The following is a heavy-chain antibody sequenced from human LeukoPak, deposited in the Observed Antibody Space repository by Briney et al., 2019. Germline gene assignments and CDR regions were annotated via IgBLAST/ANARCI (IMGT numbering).Heavy chain of an antibody. CDR3: ARNPLWFGEWENAFDI. CDR1: GGSISSGGYY. CDR2: IYYSGST. D-gene: IGHD3-10*01. V-gene: IGHV4-31*03. J-gene: IGHJ3*02. Sequence: SQTLSLTCTVSGGSISSGGYYWSWIRQRPGKGLEWIGYIYYSGSTYYNPCLKSRVTISVDTSKNQFSLKLSSVTAADTAVYYCARNPLWFGEWENAFDIWGQGTMVTVSS.